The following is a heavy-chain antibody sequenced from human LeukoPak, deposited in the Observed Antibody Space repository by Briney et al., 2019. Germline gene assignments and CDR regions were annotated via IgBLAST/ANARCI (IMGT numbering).Heavy chain of an antibody. Sequence: GGSLRLSCAASEFSVGSNYMTWVRQAPGKGLEWVSLIYSGGSTYYADSVKGRFTISRDNSKNTLYLQMNSLGAEDTAVYYCARVNLLGYCTNDVCPGGGVPFDYWGQGTLVTVSS. CDR2: IYSGGST. D-gene: IGHD2-8*01. CDR1: EFSVGSNY. CDR3: ARVNLLGYCTNDVCPGGGVPFDY. J-gene: IGHJ4*02. V-gene: IGHV3-66*01.